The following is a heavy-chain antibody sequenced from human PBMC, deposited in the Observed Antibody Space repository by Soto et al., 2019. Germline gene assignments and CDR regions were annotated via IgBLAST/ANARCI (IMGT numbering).Heavy chain of an antibody. CDR3: PVGIRVPHDFWSGYYGPFDY. J-gene: IGHJ4*02. Sequence: QLQLQESGPGQVKPSETLSLTCSVSGDSINSRSHHWGWIRQPPGKGLEWIGSVFYTGDTYYNPSLESRVTISVDTSTTHFPLKLTSVSAADTAVFFCPVGIRVPHDFWSGYYGPFDYLGQGTLVTVSS. CDR2: VFYTGDT. D-gene: IGHD3-3*01. V-gene: IGHV4-39*02. CDR1: GDSINSRSHH.